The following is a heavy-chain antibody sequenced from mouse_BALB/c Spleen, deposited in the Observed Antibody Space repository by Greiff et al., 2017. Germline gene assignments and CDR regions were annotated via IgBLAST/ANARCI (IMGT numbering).Heavy chain of an antibody. J-gene: IGHJ3*01. CDR1: GFSLTSYG. D-gene: IGHD2-12*01. V-gene: IGHV2-2*02. CDR2: IWSGGST. Sequence: VQLQQSGPGLVQPSQSLSITCTVSGFSLTSYGVHWVRQSPGKGLEWLGVIWSGGSTDYNAAFISRLSISKDNSKSQVFFKMNSLQANDTAIYYCARNLRIYDGFAYWGQGTLVTVSA. CDR3: ARNLRIYDGFAY.